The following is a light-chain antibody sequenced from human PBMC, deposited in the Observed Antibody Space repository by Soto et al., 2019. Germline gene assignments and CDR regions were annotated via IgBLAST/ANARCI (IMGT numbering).Light chain of an antibody. J-gene: IGKJ3*01. V-gene: IGKV3-20*01. CDR1: QSVSVNS. CDR3: QQYGGSPFT. Sequence: EIVLTQSPGTLSLSPGERATLSCRASQSVSVNSLAWYQQKGGQAPRLLIYAASTRATGVPDRFSGSGSGTDFALTISGLETEDFAVYYCQQYGGSPFTFRPGTKVDMK. CDR2: AAS.